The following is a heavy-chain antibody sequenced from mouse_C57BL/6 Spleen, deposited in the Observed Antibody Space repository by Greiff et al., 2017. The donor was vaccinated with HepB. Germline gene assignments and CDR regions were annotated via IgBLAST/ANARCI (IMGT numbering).Heavy chain of an antibody. V-gene: IGHV1-26*01. CDR2: INPNNGGT. CDR1: GYTFTDYY. J-gene: IGHJ3*01. D-gene: IGHD3-2*02. CDR3: ANGGQLRLGFAY. Sequence: VQLQQSGPELVKPGASVKISCKASGYTFTDYYMNWVKQSHGKSLEWIGDINPNNGGTSYNQKFKGKATLTVDKSSSTAYMELRSLTSEDSAVYYCANGGQLRLGFAYWGQGTLVTVSA.